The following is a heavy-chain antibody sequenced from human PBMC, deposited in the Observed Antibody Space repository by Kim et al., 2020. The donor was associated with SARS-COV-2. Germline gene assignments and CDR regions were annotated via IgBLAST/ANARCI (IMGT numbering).Heavy chain of an antibody. V-gene: IGHV2-70*01. J-gene: IGHJ4*02. Sequence: STSLKTRLTISKDTSKNQVDITMTNMDPVDTATYYCARTTSSGWPDFDYWGQGTLVTVSS. CDR3: ARTTSSGWPDFDY. D-gene: IGHD6-19*01.